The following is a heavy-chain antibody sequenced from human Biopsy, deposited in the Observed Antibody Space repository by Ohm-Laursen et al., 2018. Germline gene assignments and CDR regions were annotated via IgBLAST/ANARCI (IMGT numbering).Heavy chain of an antibody. Sequence: SLRLSCSASGFSVNDNYMSWVRQAPGKGLEWVSFIYGDGRTFYAGSVKDRFTLSRDTSNNLMFLQMDSLRADDTAVYYCARGGIVSVHSYGRMGLFYFDSWGQGIPVTVAS. CDR2: IYGDGRT. CDR3: ARGGIVSVHSYGRMGLFYFDS. D-gene: IGHD5-18*01. CDR1: GFSVNDNY. J-gene: IGHJ4*02. V-gene: IGHV3-53*01.